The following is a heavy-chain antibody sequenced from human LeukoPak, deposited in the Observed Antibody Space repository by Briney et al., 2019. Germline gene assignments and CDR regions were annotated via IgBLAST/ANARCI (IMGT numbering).Heavy chain of an antibody. Sequence: SETLSLTCAVYGGSFSGYYWSWIRHPPGKGLEWVGEINYSGSTNSNTSLTSRVPLLVETSKNQFSRKLSSLNAAAPALYYCARGRVYRPLARYRSSTSCYRGTDYYYYGMDVWGKGTTVTVSS. J-gene: IGHJ6*04. CDR3: ARGRVYRPLARYRSSTSCYRGTDYYYYGMDV. CDR1: GGSFSGYY. D-gene: IGHD2-2*01. CDR2: INYSGST. V-gene: IGHV4-34*01.